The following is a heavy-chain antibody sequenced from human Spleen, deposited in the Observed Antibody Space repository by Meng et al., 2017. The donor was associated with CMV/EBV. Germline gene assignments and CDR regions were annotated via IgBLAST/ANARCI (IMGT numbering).Heavy chain of an antibody. CDR1: GFTFSSYA. Sequence: GESLKISCAASGFTFSSYAMSWVRQAPGKGLEWVSTITGIGGRTYYADSVKGRFTISRDNSKKTLYLQMNSLRAEDTAVYYCARALGIVGATYDAFDIWGQGTMVTVSS. V-gene: IGHV3-23*01. CDR3: ARALGIVGATYDAFDI. J-gene: IGHJ3*02. D-gene: IGHD1-26*01. CDR2: ITGIGGRT.